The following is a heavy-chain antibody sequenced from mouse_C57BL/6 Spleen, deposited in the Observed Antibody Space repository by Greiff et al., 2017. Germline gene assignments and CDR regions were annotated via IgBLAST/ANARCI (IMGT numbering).Heavy chain of an antibody. CDR3: ARKEDWYFDV. V-gene: IGHV1-18*01. CDR1: GYTFTDYN. CDR2: INPNNGGT. Sequence: VQLQQSGPELVKPGASVKIPCKASGYTFTDYNMDWVKQSHGKSLEWIGDINPNNGGTIYNQKFKGKATLTVDKSSSTAYMELRSLTSEDTAVYYCARKEDWYFDVWGTGTTVTVSS. J-gene: IGHJ1*03.